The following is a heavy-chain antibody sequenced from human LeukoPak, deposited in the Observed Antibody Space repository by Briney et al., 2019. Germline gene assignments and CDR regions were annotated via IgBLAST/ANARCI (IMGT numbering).Heavy chain of an antibody. CDR2: IYYSGST. V-gene: IGHV4-31*03. D-gene: IGHD6-13*01. CDR3: ASLLNSSSWPRTYYFDY. J-gene: IGHJ4*02. CDR1: GGSISSGGYY. Sequence: PSETLSLTCTVSGGSISSGGYYWSWIRQHPGKGLEWIGYIYYSGSTYHNPSLKSRVTISVDTSKNQFSLKLSSVTAADTAVYYCASLLNSSSWPRTYYFDYWGQGTLVTVSS.